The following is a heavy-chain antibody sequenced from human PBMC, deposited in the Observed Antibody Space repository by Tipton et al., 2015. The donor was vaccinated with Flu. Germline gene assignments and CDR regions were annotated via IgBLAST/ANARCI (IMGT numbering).Heavy chain of an antibody. J-gene: IGHJ3*02. CDR2: IHRSGSP. D-gene: IGHD3-22*01. CDR1: GGSFGSGYL. Sequence: TLSLTCSVSGGSFGSGYLWGWVRQPPGKGLEWIGTIHRSGSPNYNPSLKSRITMSVDTSKNQFSLKLSSVTAADTAVYYCARGRGLHYYVSSARAFDIWGQGTMVTISS. CDR3: ARGRGLHYYVSSARAFDI. V-gene: IGHV4-38-2*02.